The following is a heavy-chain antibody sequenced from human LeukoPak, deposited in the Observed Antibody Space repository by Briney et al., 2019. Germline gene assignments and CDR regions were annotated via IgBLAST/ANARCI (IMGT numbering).Heavy chain of an antibody. J-gene: IGHJ3*02. CDR3: ARDTRGDAFDM. V-gene: IGHV3-21*01. Sequence: GGSLGLSCAASGFTFSSYSMNWVRQAPGKGLEWVSSISTSSSYIYYADSVKGRFTISRDNAKNSLYLQMNNLRAEDTAVYYCARDTRGDAFDMWGQGTMVTVSS. CDR1: GFTFSSYS. D-gene: IGHD3-10*01. CDR2: ISTSSSYI.